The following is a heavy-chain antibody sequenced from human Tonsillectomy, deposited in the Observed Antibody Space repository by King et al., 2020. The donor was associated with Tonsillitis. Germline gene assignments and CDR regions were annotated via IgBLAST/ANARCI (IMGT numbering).Heavy chain of an antibody. CDR3: ARGEPNSGLHIDI. Sequence: QLQESGPGLVKPSETLSLTCTISGGSISSYYWSWIRQPPGKGLEWIGYIYYSGNTNYNPSLKNRVTISVDTSEIQFSLKLNSVTAADTAVYYCARGEPNSGLHIDIWGQGTMVIVST. CDR2: IYYSGNT. CDR1: GGSISSYY. J-gene: IGHJ3*02. D-gene: IGHD5-12*01. V-gene: IGHV4-59*01.